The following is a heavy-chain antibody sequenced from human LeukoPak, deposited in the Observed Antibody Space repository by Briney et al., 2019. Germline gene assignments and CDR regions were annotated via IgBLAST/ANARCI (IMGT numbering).Heavy chain of an antibody. CDR1: GFTFSRYA. J-gene: IGHJ5*02. CDR2: ISGSGGST. CDR3: AKDMGKRGYSYGYWFDP. V-gene: IGHV3-23*01. D-gene: IGHD5-18*01. Sequence: PGGSLRLSCAASGFTFSRYAMSWVRQAPGKGLEGVSAISGSGGSTYYADSVKGRFTISRYNSKNTLYLQMNSLRAEDTAVYYCAKDMGKRGYSYGYWFDPWGQGTLVTVSS.